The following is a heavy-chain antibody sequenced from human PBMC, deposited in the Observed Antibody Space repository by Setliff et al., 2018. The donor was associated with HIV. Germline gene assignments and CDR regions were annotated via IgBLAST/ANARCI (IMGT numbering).Heavy chain of an antibody. D-gene: IGHD3-16*01. V-gene: IGHV4-31*03. CDR2: ISYSGTT. Sequence: SETLSLTCTVSGGSITSDGYFWTWIRHHPGKGLEWIGYISYSGTTYYNPSLKSRLTISRDTSKNHFSLRLSGVTAADTAMYFCARSFKIAFGGVEVSGSWFDPWGRGTLVT. J-gene: IGHJ5*02. CDR1: GGSITSDGYF. CDR3: ARSFKIAFGGVEVSGSWFDP.